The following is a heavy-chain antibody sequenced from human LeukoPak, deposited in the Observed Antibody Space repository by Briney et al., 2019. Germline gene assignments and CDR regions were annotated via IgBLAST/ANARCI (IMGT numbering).Heavy chain of an antibody. D-gene: IGHD2-2*02. V-gene: IGHV4-59*01. J-gene: IGHJ3*02. CDR3: ARGYLHGAFDI. Sequence: SETLSLTCTVSGGSISSYYWSWIRQPPGKGLEWIGYIYYSGSTNYNPSLKSRVTISVDTSKNQFSLKLSSVTAADTAVYYCARGYLHGAFDIWAQGTMVTASS. CDR1: GGSISSYY. CDR2: IYYSGST.